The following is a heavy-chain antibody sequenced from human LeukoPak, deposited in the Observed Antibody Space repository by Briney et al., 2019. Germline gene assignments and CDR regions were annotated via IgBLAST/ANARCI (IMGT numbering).Heavy chain of an antibody. CDR3: ARKTYYYDSGSYSKSYYFDY. CDR1: GFTFSDFY. D-gene: IGHD3-10*01. J-gene: IGHJ4*02. V-gene: IGHV3-11*06. CDR2: ISSSSTDT. Sequence: PGGSLRLSCAASGFTFSDFYMSSVRQAPGKGLEWLSDISSSSTDTNYSDSVKGRFTITRDNAKNSLSLQLNSLRAEDTAVYYCARKTYYYDSGSYSKSYYFDYWGQGTLVTVSS.